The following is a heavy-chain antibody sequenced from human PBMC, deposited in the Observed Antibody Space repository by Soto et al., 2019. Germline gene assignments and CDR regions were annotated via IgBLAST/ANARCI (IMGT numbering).Heavy chain of an antibody. D-gene: IGHD2-21*02. CDR1: GGTFSSYA. CDR2: IIPIFGTA. V-gene: IGHV1-69*12. J-gene: IGHJ6*02. Sequence: QVQLVQSGAEVKKPGSSVKVSCKASGGTFSSYAISWVRQAPGQGLEWMGGIIPIFGTANYAQKFQGRVTIPADESTSTAYMALSSLRSEDTAVYYCSRAKDCGGDCYPEDYYYYYGMYVWGQGTTVTVSS. CDR3: SRAKDCGGDCYPEDYYYYYGMYV.